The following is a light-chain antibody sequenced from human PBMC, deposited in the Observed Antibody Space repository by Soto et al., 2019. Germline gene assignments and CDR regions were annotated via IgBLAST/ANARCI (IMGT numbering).Light chain of an antibody. J-gene: IGLJ2*01. Sequence: QSALTQPRSVSASPGQSVTLSCTGSRSDVGVYNYVSWYQQHPGKAPKLMIYDVSKRPSGVPGRFSGSKSGNTASLTISGLQAEDEADYYGCSYGGGYTPLVFGGGTKVTVL. CDR2: DVS. CDR1: RSDVGVYNY. V-gene: IGLV2-11*01. CDR3: CSYGGGYTPLV.